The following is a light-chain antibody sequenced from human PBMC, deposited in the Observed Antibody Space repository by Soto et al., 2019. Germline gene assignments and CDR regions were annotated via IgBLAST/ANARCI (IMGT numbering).Light chain of an antibody. V-gene: IGLV2-14*01. Sequence: QSALTQPASLSGSPGQSITISCTGTSSDIGAYDYVSWFQQHPGKAPKLMISEVNNRPSGVSNRFSGSKSGNTAYLTISGLQLEDEPEYSCFSFKTTSTHVFGTGTKVTV. CDR2: EVN. J-gene: IGLJ1*01. CDR3: FSFKTTSTHV. CDR1: SSDIGAYDY.